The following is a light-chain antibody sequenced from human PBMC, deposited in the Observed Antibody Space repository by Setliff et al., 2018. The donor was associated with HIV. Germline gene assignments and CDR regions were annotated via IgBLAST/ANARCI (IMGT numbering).Light chain of an antibody. CDR1: SSDVGSYNL. CDR3: CSFAGSSTSV. J-gene: IGLJ1*01. CDR2: EGN. V-gene: IGLV2-23*01. Sequence: QSVLTQPRSMSGSPGQSITISCTGTSSDVGSYNLVSWYQQHPGKAPKLIIYEGNKRPSGVSTRFSGSKSGNTASLTISGLQAEDEADYYCCSFAGSSTSVFGTGTKVTVL.